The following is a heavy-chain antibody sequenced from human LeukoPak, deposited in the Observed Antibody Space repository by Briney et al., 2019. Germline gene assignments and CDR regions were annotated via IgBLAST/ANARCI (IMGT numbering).Heavy chain of an antibody. CDR2: IYYSGST. J-gene: IGHJ5*02. CDR3: ARGSWNYVWFDP. D-gene: IGHD1-7*01. Sequence: PSETLSLICTVSGGSISSYYWRWIRQPPGKGLEWIGYIYYSGSTNYNPSLKSRVTISVDTSKNQFSLKLSSVTAADTAVYYCARGSWNYVWFDPWGQGTLVTVSS. V-gene: IGHV4-59*01. CDR1: GGSISSYY.